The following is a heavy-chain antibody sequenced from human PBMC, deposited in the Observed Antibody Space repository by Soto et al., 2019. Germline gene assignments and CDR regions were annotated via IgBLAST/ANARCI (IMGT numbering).Heavy chain of an antibody. J-gene: IGHJ4*02. Sequence: SETLSLTCTVSGGSISSGGYSWSWIRQPPGKGLEWIGYIYHSGSTYYNPSLKSRVTISVDRSKNQFSLKLSSVTAADTAVYYCARVDSSGWYGFDYWGQGTLVTVSS. CDR2: IYHSGST. V-gene: IGHV4-30-2*01. CDR3: ARVDSSGWYGFDY. CDR1: GGSISSGGYS. D-gene: IGHD6-19*01.